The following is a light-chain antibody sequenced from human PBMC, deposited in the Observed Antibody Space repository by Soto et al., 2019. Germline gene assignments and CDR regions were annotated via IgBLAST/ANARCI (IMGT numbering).Light chain of an antibody. V-gene: IGLV2-23*02. CDR1: SSDVDTYIY. CDR2: DVT. Sequence: QSALTQPASVSGSPGQSITISCTGTSSDVDTYIYISWYQQHPGKAPKLIIYDVTNRPPGVSSRFSASKSGNTASLTISGVQAEDEADYYCCSYAGTTTWVFGGGTKLTVL. CDR3: CSYAGTTTWV. J-gene: IGLJ3*02.